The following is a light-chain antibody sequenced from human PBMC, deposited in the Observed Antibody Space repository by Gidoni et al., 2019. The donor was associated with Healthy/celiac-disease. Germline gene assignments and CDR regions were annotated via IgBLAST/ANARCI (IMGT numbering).Light chain of an antibody. CDR3: QQSYSTLPFT. V-gene: IGKV1-39*01. J-gene: IGKJ3*01. CDR1: QSISSY. CDR2: AAS. Sequence: DIQMTKSPSSLSASVGDRVTITCRASQSISSYLNWYQQKPGKAPKLLIYAASSLQSGVPSRFRGSGSGTDFTLTISSLQPEDFATYYCQQSYSTLPFTFGPGTKVDIK.